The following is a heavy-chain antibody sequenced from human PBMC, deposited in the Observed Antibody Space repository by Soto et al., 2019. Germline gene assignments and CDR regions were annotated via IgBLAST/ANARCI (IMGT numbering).Heavy chain of an antibody. J-gene: IGHJ4*02. CDR2: IIPIFGTA. CDR3: ARDSYASSSSYYSPYYFDY. CDR1: GGTFSSYA. D-gene: IGHD3-22*01. Sequence: ASVKVSCKASGGTFSSYAISWVRQAPGQGLEWMGGIIPIFGTANYAQKFQGRVTITADESTSTAYMELSSLRSEDTAVYYCARDSYASSSSYYSPYYFDYWGQGTLVTVPS. V-gene: IGHV1-69*13.